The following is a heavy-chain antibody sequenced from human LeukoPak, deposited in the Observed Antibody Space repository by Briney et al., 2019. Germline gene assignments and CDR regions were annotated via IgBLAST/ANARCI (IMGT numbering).Heavy chain of an antibody. Sequence: GASVKVSCKVSVYTLTELAMHWVRQAPGEGLEWMGGFDPEDGETVYAQKFQGRVTMTEATSTDTAYMELSSLSSEDTAVYFCATYSGYYYYWGQGTLVTVSS. J-gene: IGHJ4*02. V-gene: IGHV1-24*01. CDR2: FDPEDGET. CDR1: VYTLTELA. D-gene: IGHD3-3*01. CDR3: ATYSGYYYY.